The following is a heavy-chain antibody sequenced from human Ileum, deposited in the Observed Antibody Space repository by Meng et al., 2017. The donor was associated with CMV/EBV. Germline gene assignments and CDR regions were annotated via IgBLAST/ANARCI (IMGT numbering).Heavy chain of an antibody. Sequence: QVHLGQSGAEVKKPGASVRVSCKASGYNFIGYYMQWVRQAPGQGLEWMGWINPDNGGTNYAQKFQGRVTMTRDTSITTAYMELSRLRSDDTAIYYCAKYRYGLGFDYWGQGTLVTVSS. CDR3: AKYRYGLGFDY. V-gene: IGHV1-2*02. D-gene: IGHD5-18*01. CDR2: INPDNGGT. J-gene: IGHJ4*02. CDR1: GYNFIGYY.